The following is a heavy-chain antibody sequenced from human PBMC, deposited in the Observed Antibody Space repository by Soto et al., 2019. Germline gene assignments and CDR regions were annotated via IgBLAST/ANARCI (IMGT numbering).Heavy chain of an antibody. V-gene: IGHV1-18*04. CDR3: ARGGSIDYYDSSGYYYYFDY. D-gene: IGHD3-22*01. J-gene: IGHJ4*02. Sequence: ASVKVSCKASGYTFTSYGISWVRQAPGQGLEWMGWISAYNGNTNYAQKLQGRVTMTTDTSTSTAYMELRSLRSDDTAVYYCARGGSIDYYDSSGYYYYFDYWGQGALVTVSS. CDR2: ISAYNGNT. CDR1: GYTFTSYG.